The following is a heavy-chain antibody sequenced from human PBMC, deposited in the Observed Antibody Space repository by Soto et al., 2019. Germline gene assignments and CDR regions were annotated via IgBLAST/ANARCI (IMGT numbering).Heavy chain of an antibody. CDR1: GGSISSSNW. D-gene: IGHD3-10*01. V-gene: IGHV4-4*02. CDR2: IYHSGST. CDR3: ARDYMVRGVMRWFDP. Sequence: PAETLSLTCAGSGGSISSSNWWSWVRQPPGKGLEWIGEIYHSGSTNYNPSLKSRVTISVDKSKNQFSLKLSSVTAADTAVYYCARDYMVRGVMRWFDPWGQGTLVTGSS. J-gene: IGHJ5*02.